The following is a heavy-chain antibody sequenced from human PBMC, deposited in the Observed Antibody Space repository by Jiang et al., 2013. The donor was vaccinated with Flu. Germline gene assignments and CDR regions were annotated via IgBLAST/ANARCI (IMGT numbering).Heavy chain of an antibody. Sequence: LLKPSETLSLTCAVYGGSFSGYYWSWIRQPPGKGLEWIGEINHSGSTNYNPSLKSRVTISVDTSKNQFSLKLSSVTAADTAVYYCARGGGRGYCSSTSCYSRWFDPWGQGTLVTVSS. CDR3: ARGGGRGYCSSTSCYSRWFDP. D-gene: IGHD2-2*01. V-gene: IGHV4-34*01. CDR1: GGSFSGYY. CDR2: INHSGST. J-gene: IGHJ5*02.